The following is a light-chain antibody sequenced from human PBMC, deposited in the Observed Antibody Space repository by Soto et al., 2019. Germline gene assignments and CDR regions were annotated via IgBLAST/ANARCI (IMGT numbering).Light chain of an antibody. CDR2: DAS. CDR3: QQYDTYWT. V-gene: IGKV1-5*01. CDR1: QNINSW. Sequence: DIQMTQSPSTVSASVGERVTITCLALQNINSWLAWYKQKPGSAPKVLSYDASSLESGVPSRFSGSRSETEFTLTISSLQPDDFATYYCQQYDTYWTFGQGTQVEMK. J-gene: IGKJ1*01.